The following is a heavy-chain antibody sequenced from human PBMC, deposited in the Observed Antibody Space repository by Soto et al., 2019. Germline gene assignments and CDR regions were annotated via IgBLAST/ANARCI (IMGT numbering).Heavy chain of an antibody. D-gene: IGHD6-6*01. Sequence: QVQLVQSGAEVKKPGASVKVSCKASGYAFINYAMHWVRQAPGQRLEWMGWINAGNGDTEYSQKFQGRVTFTRDTSASTAYMELSSLRSEDTAVYYCTRVAGQGSSSLEYYWGQGTPVTVSS. V-gene: IGHV1-3*01. CDR2: INAGNGDT. CDR1: GYAFINYA. CDR3: TRVAGQGSSSLEYY. J-gene: IGHJ4*02.